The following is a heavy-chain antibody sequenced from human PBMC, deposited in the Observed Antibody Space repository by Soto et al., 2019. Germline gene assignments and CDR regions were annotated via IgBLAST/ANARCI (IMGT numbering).Heavy chain of an antibody. J-gene: IGHJ5*02. D-gene: IGHD3-10*01. CDR1: GYTFTSYG. CDR2: ISAYNGNT. CDR3: ARRVPYGSGSYGHFDP. Sequence: ASVKVSCKASGYTFTSYGISWVRQAPGQGLEWMGWISAYNGNTNYAQKLQGRVTMTTDTSTSTAYMELRSLRSDDTAVYYCARRVPYGSGSYGHFDPWGQGTLVTVSS. V-gene: IGHV1-18*01.